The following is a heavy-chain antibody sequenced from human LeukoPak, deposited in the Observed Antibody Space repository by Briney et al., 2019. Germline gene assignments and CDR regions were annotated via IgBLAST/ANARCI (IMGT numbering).Heavy chain of an antibody. CDR3: ARYNILRGYSYGYIDY. D-gene: IGHD5-18*01. J-gene: IGHJ4*02. CDR1: GGTFSSYA. Sequence: GASVKVSCKASGGTFSSYAISWVRQAPGQGLEWMGGIIPIFGTANYAQKFQGRVTITADKSTSTAYMELSSLRSEDTAVYYCARYNILRGYSYGYIDYWGQGTLVTVSS. V-gene: IGHV1-69*06. CDR2: IIPIFGTA.